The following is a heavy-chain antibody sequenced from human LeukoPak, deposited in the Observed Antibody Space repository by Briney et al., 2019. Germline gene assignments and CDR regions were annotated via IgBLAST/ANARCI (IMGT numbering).Heavy chain of an antibody. CDR3: ASSIVYCSSTSCYFN. V-gene: IGHV1-2*02. CDR1: GYTFTGYF. CDR2: INPNSGCT. Sequence: ASVKVSCKASGYTFTGYFMHWVRQAPGQGLEWMGWINPNSGCTNYAQKFQGRVTMTRDTSISTAYMELSRLRSDDTAVYYCASSIVYCSSTSCYFNWGQGTLVTVSS. D-gene: IGHD2-2*01. J-gene: IGHJ4*02.